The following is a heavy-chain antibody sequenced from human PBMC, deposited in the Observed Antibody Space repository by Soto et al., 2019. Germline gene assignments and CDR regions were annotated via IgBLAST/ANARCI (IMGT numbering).Heavy chain of an antibody. CDR3: ATGYYESSDYYLVRPISDD. CDR2: VSSYGGAT. D-gene: IGHD3-22*01. Sequence: LSLTCTGSGCSFDIGDYYWTWIRQPPGKGLEWIAYVSSYGGATYYNPSLKSRLTISLGTPMNKFSLKLTSVTAADTAVYYCATGYYESSDYYLVRPISDDWGQGFRIPVSS. V-gene: IGHV4-30-4*01. J-gene: IGHJ6*02. CDR1: GCSFDIGDYY.